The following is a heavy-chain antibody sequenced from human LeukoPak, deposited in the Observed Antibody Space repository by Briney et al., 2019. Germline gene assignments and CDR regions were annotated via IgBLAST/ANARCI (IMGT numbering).Heavy chain of an antibody. V-gene: IGHV5-51*01. D-gene: IGHD3-10*01. CDR1: GYSFTSYW. Sequence: PGESLKISCKGSGYSFTSYWIGWVRQMPGKGLEWMGIIYPGDSDTRYSPSFQGQVTISADKSISTAYLQWSSLKASDTAMYYCARHLMVRGVIPQFDYWGQGTLVTVSS. CDR3: ARHLMVRGVIPQFDY. J-gene: IGHJ4*02. CDR2: IYPGDSDT.